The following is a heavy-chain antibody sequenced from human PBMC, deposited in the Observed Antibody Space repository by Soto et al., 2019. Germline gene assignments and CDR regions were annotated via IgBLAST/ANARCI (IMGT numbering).Heavy chain of an antibody. CDR2: ISGSGGST. V-gene: IGHV3-23*01. CDR3: AKDLYCSGGSCEHDAFDI. D-gene: IGHD2-15*01. J-gene: IGHJ3*02. Sequence: GGSLRLSCAASGFTFSSYAMSWVRQAPGKGLEWVSAISGSGGSTYYADSVKGRFTISSDNSKNTLYLQMNSLRAEDTAVYYCAKDLYCSGGSCEHDAFDIWGQGTMVTVSS. CDR1: GFTFSSYA.